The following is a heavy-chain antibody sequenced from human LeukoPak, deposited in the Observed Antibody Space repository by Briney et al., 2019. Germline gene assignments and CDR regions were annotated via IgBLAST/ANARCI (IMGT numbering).Heavy chain of an antibody. V-gene: IGHV5-51*03. D-gene: IGHD2-15*01. Sequence: KPGESLKISCKGSGYSFTSYWIGWVRQMPRKGLEWMGIIFPGDSDTRYSPSFQGQVTISADKSISTAYLQWSSLKASDTAMYYCARRTKDCSGGSCYSDYWGQGTLVTVSS. CDR2: IFPGDSDT. CDR3: ARRTKDCSGGSCYSDY. CDR1: GYSFTSYW. J-gene: IGHJ4*02.